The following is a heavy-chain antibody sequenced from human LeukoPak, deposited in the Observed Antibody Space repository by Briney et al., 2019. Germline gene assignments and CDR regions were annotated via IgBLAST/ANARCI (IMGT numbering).Heavy chain of an antibody. J-gene: IGHJ6*02. CDR2: IILIFGTA. D-gene: IGHD6-19*01. Sequence: SFKVSFKHSGGILCSYAICCVFQAPRQGLEWMGGIILIFGTANYPQKFQRRVTITADPSTSTPYMELTSLRSADTAVHYCARLDSSGPTYSYYGMYVWGQGTTVTVSS. CDR3: ARLDSSGPTYSYYGMYV. CDR1: GGILCSYA. V-gene: IGHV1-69*01.